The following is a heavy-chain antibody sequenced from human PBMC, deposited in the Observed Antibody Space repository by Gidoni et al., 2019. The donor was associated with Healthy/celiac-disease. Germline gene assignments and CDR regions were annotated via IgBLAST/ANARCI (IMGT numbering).Heavy chain of an antibody. J-gene: IGHJ4*02. V-gene: IGHV3-48*02. D-gene: IGHD3-3*01. CDR3: ARDADDCWSGYVDD. CDR2: ISSSSSTI. CDR1: GFTFSSYS. Sequence: EVQLVESGGGLLQPGGSLRLSCAASGFTFSSYSMNWVRQAPGKGLEWVSYISSSSSTIYYADSVKGRLTISRDNAKNSLYLQMNSLRDEDTAVYYCARDADDCWSGYVDDWGQGTLVTVSS.